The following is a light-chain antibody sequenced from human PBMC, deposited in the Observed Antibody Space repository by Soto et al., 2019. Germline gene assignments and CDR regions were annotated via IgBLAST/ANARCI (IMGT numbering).Light chain of an antibody. Sequence: EIVLTQSPATLSLSPGERATLSCRASQSVSSYLAWYQQKPGQAPRLLIYDASNRATGIPARFRGSGSGTDFTLTISSLEAEDYAVYYCQQRSNWPPLTFGGGTTVEIK. CDR2: DAS. V-gene: IGKV3-11*01. J-gene: IGKJ4*01. CDR3: QQRSNWPPLT. CDR1: QSVSSY.